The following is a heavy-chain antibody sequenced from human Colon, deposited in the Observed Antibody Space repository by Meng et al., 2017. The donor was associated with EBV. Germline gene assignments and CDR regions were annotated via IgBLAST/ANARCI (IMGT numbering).Heavy chain of an antibody. Sequence: LVASGGVLLQPGRSLRLSGEASGYPFTTSAVHWVRQASGKGLEWVGRIPTKASNYATAYVASVEGRFTVSRDDSTNTAYLRMNSLKTEDTAVYYCTNLDYWGQGILVTVSS. CDR2: IPTKASNYAT. CDR1: GYPFTTSA. V-gene: IGHV3-73*02. J-gene: IGHJ4*02. CDR3: TNLDY.